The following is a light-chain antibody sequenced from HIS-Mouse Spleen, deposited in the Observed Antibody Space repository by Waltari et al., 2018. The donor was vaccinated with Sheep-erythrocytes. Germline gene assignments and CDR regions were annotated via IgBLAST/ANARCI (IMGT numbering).Light chain of an antibody. Sequence: QSALTQPASVSGSPGQPITISCPGTSSDVGGYNYASWYQTHPGKAPKLMIYEVSNRPSGVSNRFSGSKSGNTASLTISGLQAEDEADYYCSSYTSSSTPVVFGGGTKLTVL. CDR2: EVS. J-gene: IGLJ2*01. CDR1: SSDVGGYNY. V-gene: IGLV2-14*01. CDR3: SSYTSSSTPVV.